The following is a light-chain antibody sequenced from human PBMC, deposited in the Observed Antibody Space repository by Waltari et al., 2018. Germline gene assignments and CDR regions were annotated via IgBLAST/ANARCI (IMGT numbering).Light chain of an antibody. CDR1: SSAFGSHNR. Sequence: QSALTQPPSVSGSPGQSVTISCTVTSSAFGSHNRVSWSQQPPGTAPKLIFYDVSDRPSGVPDRFSGSKSGNTASLTISGLQTEDEADYYCSLYTSSSTWVFGGGTKLTVL. CDR2: DVS. V-gene: IGLV2-18*01. CDR3: SLYTSSSTWV. J-gene: IGLJ3*02.